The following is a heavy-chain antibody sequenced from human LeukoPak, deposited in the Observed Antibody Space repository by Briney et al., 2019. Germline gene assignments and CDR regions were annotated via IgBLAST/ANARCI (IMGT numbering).Heavy chain of an antibody. V-gene: IGHV3-33*08. D-gene: IGHD6-13*01. J-gene: IGHJ6*02. Sequence: GGSLRLSCAASGFIFSDYYMSWIRQAPGKGLEWVAVIWYDGDNKYYADSVKGRFTISRDNSKNTLYLQMNSLRAEDTAVYYCARDGIAAAGQYYCYGMDVWGQGTTVTVSS. CDR2: IWYDGDNK. CDR3: ARDGIAAAGQYYCYGMDV. CDR1: GFIFSDYY.